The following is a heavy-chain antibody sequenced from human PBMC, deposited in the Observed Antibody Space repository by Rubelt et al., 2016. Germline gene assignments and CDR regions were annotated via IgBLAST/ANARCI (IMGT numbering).Heavy chain of an antibody. CDR3: ARYYYDSSGYVYFDY. CDR1: GYTFTSYA. CDR2: INAGNGNT. J-gene: IGHJ4*02. D-gene: IGHD3-22*01. V-gene: IGHV1-3*01. Sequence: QVQLVQSGAEVKKPGASVKVSCKASGYTFTSYAMHWVRQAPGQRLEWMGWINAGNGNTKYSQKFQGRFTITRDTSASTAYMGLSSLRSEDTAVYYCARYYYDSSGYVYFDYWGQGTLVTVSS.